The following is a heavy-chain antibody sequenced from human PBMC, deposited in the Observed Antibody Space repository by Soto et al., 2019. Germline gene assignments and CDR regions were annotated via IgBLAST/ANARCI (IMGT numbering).Heavy chain of an antibody. CDR3: ARFVRSCSATTCSTRADV. CDR1: GGFVNSDTHS. Sequence: SETLSLTCTISGGFVNSDTHSWSWIRQTPGKRLEWIGFIYSGGSTKNPSLRSRVTMSVDTSKNQFSLKLRSVIVADTAVYHCARFVRSCSATTCSTRADVWGQGITVTVSS. V-gene: IGHV4-61*01. D-gene: IGHD2-2*01. CDR2: IYSGGST. J-gene: IGHJ6*02.